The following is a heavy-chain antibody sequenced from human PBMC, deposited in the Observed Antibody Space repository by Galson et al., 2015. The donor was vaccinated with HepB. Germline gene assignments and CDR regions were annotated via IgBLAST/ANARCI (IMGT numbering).Heavy chain of an antibody. V-gene: IGHV3-30-3*01. CDR1: GFTFSGYT. CDR2: ISHDGSKR. J-gene: IGHJ6*02. D-gene: IGHD2-21*01. CDR3: ARDVALWSNYYYGMDL. Sequence: SLRLSCAASGFTFSGYTMNWVRQAPGKGLEWVALISHDGSKRYYADSVKGRFTISRDISENTLYLQMNSLRVVDTAVYYCARDVALWSNYYYGMDLWGQGTTVTVSS.